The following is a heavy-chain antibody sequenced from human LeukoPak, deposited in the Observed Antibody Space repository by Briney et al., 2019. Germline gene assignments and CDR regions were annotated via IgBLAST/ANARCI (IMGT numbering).Heavy chain of an antibody. D-gene: IGHD5-12*01. Sequence: ASVKVSCKASGYTFTSYQMHWVRQAPGQGLEWMGIINPSGGSTSHAQKFQGRVTMTRDTSTSTVYMELSSLTSDDTAVYYCVRAYSGYDFGVSGIWGQGTMVTVSS. CDR1: GYTFTSYQ. CDR3: VRAYSGYDFGVSGI. CDR2: INPSGGST. J-gene: IGHJ3*02. V-gene: IGHV1-46*01.